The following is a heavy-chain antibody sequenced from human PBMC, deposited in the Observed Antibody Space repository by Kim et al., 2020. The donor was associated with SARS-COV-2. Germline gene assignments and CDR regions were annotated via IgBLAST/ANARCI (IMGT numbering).Heavy chain of an antibody. J-gene: IGHJ4*02. CDR2: IDTKNGNK. CDR1: GYTFTTFA. Sequence: ASVKVSCKTSGYTFTTFAISWVRQAPGQGLEWMGWIDTKNGNKKSGPSLHDRVTLTIDTSTSTAYIELRSLRSDDTAVYYCARGYCSTTSCYTGHGFDYWGQGTLVTVSS. D-gene: IGHD2-2*02. V-gene: IGHV1-18*01. CDR3: ARGYCSTTSCYTGHGFDY.